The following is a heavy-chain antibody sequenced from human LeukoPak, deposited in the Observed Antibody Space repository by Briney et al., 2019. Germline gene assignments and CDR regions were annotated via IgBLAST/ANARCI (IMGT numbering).Heavy chain of an antibody. CDR2: INPNSGGT. V-gene: IGHV1-2*02. CDR3: AREISSSWINWFDP. CDR1: GYTFTGYY. Sequence: ASVKVSCKASGYTFTGYYMHWVRQAPGQGLEWMGWINPNSGGTNYAQKFQGRVTMTRDTSISTAYMELSRLRSDDTAVYYCAREISSSWINWFDPWGQGTLVTVSS. D-gene: IGHD6-13*01. J-gene: IGHJ5*02.